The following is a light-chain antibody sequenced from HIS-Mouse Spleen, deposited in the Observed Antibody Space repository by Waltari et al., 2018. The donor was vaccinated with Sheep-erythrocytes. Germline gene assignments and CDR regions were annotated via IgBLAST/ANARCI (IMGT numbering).Light chain of an antibody. CDR1: KLGDKY. V-gene: IGLV3-1*01. J-gene: IGLJ2*01. Sequence: SYELTQPPSVSVSPGQTASITCSGDKLGDKYACWYQQKPGHSPFLVIYQDSKRPSGIPERFSGSNSGNTATLTISGTQAMDEADYYCQAWDSSTVVFGGGTKLTVL. CDR3: QAWDSSTVV. CDR2: QDS.